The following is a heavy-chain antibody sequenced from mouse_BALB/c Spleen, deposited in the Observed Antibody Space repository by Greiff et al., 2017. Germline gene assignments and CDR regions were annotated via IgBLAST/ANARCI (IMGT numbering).Heavy chain of an antibody. D-gene: IGHD2-4*01. CDR3: ANNYDYNAGDFDY. J-gene: IGHJ2*01. CDR1: GYAFSSYW. CDR2: IYPGDGDT. Sequence: QVQLQQSGAELVRPGSSVKISCKASGYAFSSYWMNWVKQRPGQGLEWIGQIYPGDGDTNYNGKFKGKATLTADKSSSTAYMQLSSLTSEDSAVYFCANNYDYNAGDFDYWGQGTTLTVSS. V-gene: IGHV1-80*01.